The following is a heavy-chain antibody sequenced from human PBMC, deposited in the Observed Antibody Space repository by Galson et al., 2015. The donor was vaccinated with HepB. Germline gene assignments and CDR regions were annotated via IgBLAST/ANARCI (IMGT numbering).Heavy chain of an antibody. V-gene: IGHV3-23*01. CDR1: GFTFSSCA. J-gene: IGHJ6*03. Sequence: SLRLSCAASGFTFSSCAMSWVRQAPGKGLEWVSVITGGGGRTYYADSVKGRFTISRDNSKNTMYLQMNSLRAEDTAVYYCAKSPDPPKYWDYYYMDVWGKGTTVTVSS. D-gene: IGHD2/OR15-2a*01. CDR2: ITGGGGRT. CDR3: AKSPDPPKYWDYYYMDV.